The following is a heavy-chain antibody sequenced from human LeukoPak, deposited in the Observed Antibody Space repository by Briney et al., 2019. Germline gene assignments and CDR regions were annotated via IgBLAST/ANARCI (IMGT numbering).Heavy chain of an antibody. J-gene: IGHJ3*02. V-gene: IGHV1-69*04. Sequence: SVKVSCKASGGTFSSYAFSWGRQAPGQGLEWIGTIISSLGIANYAQKFQGRVTITADKSTSTAYMELSSLRSEDTAVYYCASPGPYYYDSSGYSDAFDIWGQGTMVTVSS. CDR1: GGTFSSYA. CDR3: ASPGPYYYDSSGYSDAFDI. D-gene: IGHD3-22*01. CDR2: IISSLGIA.